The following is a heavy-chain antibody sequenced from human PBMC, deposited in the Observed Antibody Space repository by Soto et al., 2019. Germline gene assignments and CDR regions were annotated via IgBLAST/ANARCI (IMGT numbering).Heavy chain of an antibody. CDR3: ARGFSSGYLGNWFDP. Sequence: SETLSLTCTVSGGSISGYYWSWIRQPPGKGLEWIGYMYKTGSTVYNPSFKSRATISVDTSKNQFSLKLSSVTAADTAVYYCARGFSSGYLGNWFDPWGQGTLVTVSS. CDR2: MYKTGST. CDR1: GGSISGYY. V-gene: IGHV4-59*12. D-gene: IGHD3-22*01. J-gene: IGHJ5*02.